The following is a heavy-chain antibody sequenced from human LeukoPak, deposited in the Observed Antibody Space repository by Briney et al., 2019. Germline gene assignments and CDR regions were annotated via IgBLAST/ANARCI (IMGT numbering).Heavy chain of an antibody. V-gene: IGHV3-33*08. CDR2: IWYDGSNK. D-gene: IGHD1-26*01. CDR3: ATEGGTYSRPFDY. J-gene: IGHJ4*02. Sequence: GGSLRLSCAASGFTFSSYAMSWVRPAAGKGLEWVAVIWYDGSNKYYADSVKGRFTIDRDNSKNTLYLQINSLRAEDTAVYYCATEGGTYSRPFDYWGQGTLVTVSS. CDR1: GFTFSSYA.